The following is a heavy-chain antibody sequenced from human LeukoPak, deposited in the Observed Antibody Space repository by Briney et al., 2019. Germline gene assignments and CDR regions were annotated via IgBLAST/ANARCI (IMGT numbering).Heavy chain of an antibody. V-gene: IGHV4-39*01. CDR3: ARHAGTLGWGTTGDDAFDI. CDR1: GGSISSSSYY. D-gene: IGHD1-7*01. J-gene: IGHJ3*02. CDR2: IYYSGST. Sequence: SETLSLTCTVSGGSISSSSYYWGWIRQPPGKGLEWIGSIYYSGSTYYNPSLKSRVTISVDTSKNQFSLKLSSVTAADTAVYYCARHAGTLGWGTTGDDAFDIWGQGTMVTVSS.